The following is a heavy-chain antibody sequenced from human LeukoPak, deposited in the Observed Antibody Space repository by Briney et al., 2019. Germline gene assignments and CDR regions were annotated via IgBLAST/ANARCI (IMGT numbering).Heavy chain of an antibody. CDR1: GGSFSGYY. CDR2: INHSEST. V-gene: IGHV4-34*01. CDR3: AGYQLLYPFDP. D-gene: IGHD2-2*02. J-gene: IGHJ5*02. Sequence: ASETLSLTCAVYGGSFSGYYWSWIRQPPGKGLEWIGEINHSESTNYNPSLKSRVTISVDTSKNQFSLKLSSVTAADTAVYYCAGYQLLYPFDPWGQGTLVTVSS.